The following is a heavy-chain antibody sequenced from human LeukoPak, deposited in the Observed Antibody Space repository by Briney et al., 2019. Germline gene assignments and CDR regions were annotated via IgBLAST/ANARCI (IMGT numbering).Heavy chain of an antibody. J-gene: IGHJ3*02. D-gene: IGHD2-2*01. Sequence: PGGSLRLSCAASGFTFSSYWMSWVRQAPGKGLEWVANIKQDGSEKYYVDSVKGRFTISRDNAKNSLYLQMNSLRAEDTAVYYCAREVPAAIDAFDIWGQGTMVTVSS. CDR2: IKQDGSEK. V-gene: IGHV3-7*01. CDR3: AREVPAAIDAFDI. CDR1: GFTFSSYW.